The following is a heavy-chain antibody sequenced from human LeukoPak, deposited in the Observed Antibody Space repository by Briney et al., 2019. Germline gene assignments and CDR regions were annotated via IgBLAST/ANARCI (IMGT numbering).Heavy chain of an antibody. CDR2: IYYSGST. J-gene: IGHJ6*02. Sequence: SETLSLTCTVSGGSISSYYWSWIRQPPGKGLEWIGYIYYSGSTNYNPSLKSRVTISVDTSKNQFSLKLSSVTAADTAVYYCARQGPHEYYYYGMDVWGQGTMVTVSS. CDR3: ARQGPHEYYYYGMDV. CDR1: GGSISSYY. V-gene: IGHV4-59*08.